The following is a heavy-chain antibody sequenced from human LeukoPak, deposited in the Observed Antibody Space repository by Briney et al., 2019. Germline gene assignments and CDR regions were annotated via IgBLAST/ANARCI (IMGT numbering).Heavy chain of an antibody. D-gene: IGHD6-13*01. J-gene: IGHJ5*02. Sequence: PGGSLRLSCAASGFTFSSYAMSWVCQAPGKGLEWVSAISGSGGSTYYADSVKGRFTISRDNSKNTLYLQMNSLRAEDTAVYYCAKESVQQLVPNWFDPWGQGTLVTVSS. CDR1: GFTFSSYA. V-gene: IGHV3-23*01. CDR3: AKESVQQLVPNWFDP. CDR2: ISGSGGST.